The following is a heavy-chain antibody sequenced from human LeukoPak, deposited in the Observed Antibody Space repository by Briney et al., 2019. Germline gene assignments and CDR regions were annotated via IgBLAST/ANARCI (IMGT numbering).Heavy chain of an antibody. CDR3: VSDLCGGDDQ. CDR2: IDEDGKTI. V-gene: IGHV3-74*01. D-gene: IGHD3-3*01. J-gene: IGHJ5*02. CDR1: GFTFIGYS. Sequence: GGSRRLSCAASGFTFIGYSMHGVPQAPGRGRVGVSRIDEDGKTIDYADSVKGRFTISRTNAKDRLYLQMASVTDKDMSIYVCVSDLCGGDDQWGRGTVVSVLS.